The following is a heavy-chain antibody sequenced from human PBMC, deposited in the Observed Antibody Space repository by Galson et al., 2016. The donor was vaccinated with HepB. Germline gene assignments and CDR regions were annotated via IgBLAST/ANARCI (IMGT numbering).Heavy chain of an antibody. J-gene: IGHJ6*03. CDR1: GYSFTNYW. CDR3: ATLLHGRWVGWGYYYDMDV. D-gene: IGHD6-19*01. V-gene: IGHV5-10-1*01. Sequence: QSGAEVKKPGESLKISCKGSGYSFTNYWISWVRQMPGKGLEWMGRIDPSDSYTNYSPSFQGHGTLPADQSISTAYLQWSSLKASDTAMYYCATLLHGRWVGWGYYYDMDVWGKGTTVTVSS. CDR2: IDPSDSYT.